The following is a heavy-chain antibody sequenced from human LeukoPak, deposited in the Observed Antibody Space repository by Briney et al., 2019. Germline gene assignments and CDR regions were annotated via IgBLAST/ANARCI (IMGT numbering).Heavy chain of an antibody. CDR2: ISGGGGST. J-gene: IGHJ4*02. CDR1: GFTFSSYA. D-gene: IGHD6-19*01. CDR3: AKTSGWPYYFDY. V-gene: IGHV3-23*01. Sequence: GALRLSCAASGFTFSSYAVTWVRQAPGKGLEWVSAISGGGGSTYYADSVKGRFTISRDNSKNTVSLQMNSLRAEDTAVYYCAKTSGWPYYFDYWGQGTLVTVSS.